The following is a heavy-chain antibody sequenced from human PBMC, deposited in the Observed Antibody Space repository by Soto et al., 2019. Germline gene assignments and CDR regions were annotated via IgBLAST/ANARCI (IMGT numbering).Heavy chain of an antibody. CDR1: RYTFPSHG. V-gene: IGHV1-18*01. CDR2: ISTFNGKT. D-gene: IGHD3-9*01. Sequence: QIQLVQSGGGVKTPGASVKVSCTTSRYTFPSHGIAWVRQAPGQGLEWMGWISTFNGKTDYAQKFQGRVTMTADTITSTVSMELRSRRSDDTAVYFCARLLTEGATFREDAFDLWGQGTKVTVSS. J-gene: IGHJ3*01. CDR3: ARLLTEGATFREDAFDL.